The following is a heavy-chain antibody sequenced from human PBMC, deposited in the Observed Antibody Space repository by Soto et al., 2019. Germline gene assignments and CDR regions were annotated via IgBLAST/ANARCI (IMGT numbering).Heavy chain of an antibody. CDR2: IDPSYSYT. V-gene: IGHV5-10-1*01. CDR3: ERQGRGYGGTEDY. CDR1: VYSFTSYL. Sequence: XESLKISWEGSVYSFTSYLLIWVRQMPGKGLDWMGSIDPSYSYTNYSPSFQGHVTISADKSISTAYLQWSSLKASDTAMYYCERQGRGYGGTEDYWGQGTLVTVYS. D-gene: IGHD5-12*01. J-gene: IGHJ4*02.